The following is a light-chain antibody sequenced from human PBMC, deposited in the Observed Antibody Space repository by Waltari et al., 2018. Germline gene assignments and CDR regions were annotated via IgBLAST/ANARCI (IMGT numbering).Light chain of an antibody. V-gene: IGKV3-15*01. CDR2: GAS. CDR3: QQYNDWPPLT. Sequence: EVVMTQSPATLSVSPGESATLSCRASQSVSRFLAWYQQKPGQAPRLLIYGASTRATGIPGRFSGSGSGTEFTLTISSLQSEDFAVYFCQQYNDWPPLTFGGGTKLEIK. J-gene: IGKJ4*01. CDR1: QSVSRF.